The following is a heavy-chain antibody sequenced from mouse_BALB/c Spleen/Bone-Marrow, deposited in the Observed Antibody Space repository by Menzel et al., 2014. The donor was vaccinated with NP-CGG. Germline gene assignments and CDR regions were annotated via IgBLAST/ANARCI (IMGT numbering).Heavy chain of an antibody. CDR2: IYPGDGST. CDR3: ARSGDSSGYGFAY. Sequence: VQLVESGPELVKPGALVKIFCKASGYTFISYDINWVKQRPGQGLECIGWIYPGDGSTKYNEKFKGKATLTADKSSSTDYMQHSSLTSENSAVYFCARSGDSSGYGFAYWGQGTLVTVSA. D-gene: IGHD3-2*01. V-gene: IGHV1S56*01. J-gene: IGHJ3*01. CDR1: GYTFISYD.